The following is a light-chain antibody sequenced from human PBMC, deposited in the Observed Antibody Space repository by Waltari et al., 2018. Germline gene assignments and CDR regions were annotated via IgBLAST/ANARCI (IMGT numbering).Light chain of an antibody. Sequence: SFELTQTPSVSVSPGQPASITCSGDILADKYVSWYQHKPGQSPVLVIYQDNLRPSGIPERFSGSNSGNTATLTISGTQAMDEADYYCAAWDNSTFVLFGGGTKVTVL. CDR3: AAWDNSTFVL. V-gene: IGLV3-1*01. CDR2: QDN. CDR1: ILADKY. J-gene: IGLJ2*01.